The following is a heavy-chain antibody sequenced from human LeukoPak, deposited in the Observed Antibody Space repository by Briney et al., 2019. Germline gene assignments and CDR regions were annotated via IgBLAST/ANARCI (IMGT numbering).Heavy chain of an antibody. V-gene: IGHV3-66*01. J-gene: IGHJ4*02. CDR3: AGDSSSYYFDY. Sequence: PGGSLRLSCAASGFTVTSNHMNCVRQAPGKGLEWVSIIYTGGTTRYADSLKDRFTISRDDSKNTLYLQMNSLRAEDTAVYYCAGDSSSYYFDYWGQGALVTVSS. D-gene: IGHD6-6*01. CDR2: IYTGGTT. CDR1: GFTVTSNH.